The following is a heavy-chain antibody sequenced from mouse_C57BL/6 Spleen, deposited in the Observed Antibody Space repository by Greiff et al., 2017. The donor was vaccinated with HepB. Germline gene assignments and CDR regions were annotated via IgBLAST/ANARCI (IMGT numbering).Heavy chain of an antibody. J-gene: IGHJ4*01. D-gene: IGHD1-1*01. CDR1: GYAFSSSW. CDR3: ARKTNYYGSSSYYYAMDY. CDR2: IYPGDGDT. Sequence: QVQLQQSGPELVKPGASVKISCKASGYAFSSSWMNWVKQRPGKGLEWIGRIYPGDGDTNYNGKFKGKATLTADKSSSTAYMQLSSLTSEDSAVYFCARKTNYYGSSSYYYAMDYWGQGTSVTVSS. V-gene: IGHV1-82*01.